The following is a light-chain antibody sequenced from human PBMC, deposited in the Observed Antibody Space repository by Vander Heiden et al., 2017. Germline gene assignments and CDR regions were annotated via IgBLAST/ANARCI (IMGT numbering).Light chain of an antibody. Sequence: SYVLTQPPSVSVAPGQTARITCGGNNIGSKRVNWYQQKPGQAPVVVFYADSGRPSGIPERFSGSNSGNTATLTISRVEAENEADYYCQVWDGSSDLVVFGGGTKLTVL. CDR3: QVWDGSSDLVV. CDR2: ADS. CDR1: NIGSKR. V-gene: IGLV3-21*02. J-gene: IGLJ2*01.